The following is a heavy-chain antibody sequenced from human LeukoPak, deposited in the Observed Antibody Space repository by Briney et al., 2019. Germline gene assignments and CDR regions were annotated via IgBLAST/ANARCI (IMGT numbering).Heavy chain of an antibody. Sequence: PGGSLRLSCAASGFTFSSYAMSWVRQAPGKGLEWVSAISGSGGSTYYADFVKGRFTISRDNSKNTLYLQMNSLRAEDTAVYYCAKRLAMTGTYHFDYWGQGTLVTVSS. CDR2: ISGSGGST. D-gene: IGHD6-19*01. V-gene: IGHV3-23*01. CDR1: GFTFSSYA. CDR3: AKRLAMTGTYHFDY. J-gene: IGHJ4*02.